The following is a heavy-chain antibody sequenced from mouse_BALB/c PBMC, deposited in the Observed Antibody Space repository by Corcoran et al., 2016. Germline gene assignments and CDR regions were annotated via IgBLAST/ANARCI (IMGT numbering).Heavy chain of an antibody. Sequence: QIQLVQSGPELKKPGETVKISCKASGYNFTNYGMNWVKQAPGKGLKWMGWINTYTGEPTYADDFKGRFAFSLETSASTAYLQINNLKNEDTATYFCAVSVVDFLFDYWGQGTTLTVSS. CDR1: GYNFTNYG. CDR2: INTYTGEP. CDR3: AVSVVDFLFDY. V-gene: IGHV9-3-1*01. J-gene: IGHJ2*01. D-gene: IGHD1-1*01.